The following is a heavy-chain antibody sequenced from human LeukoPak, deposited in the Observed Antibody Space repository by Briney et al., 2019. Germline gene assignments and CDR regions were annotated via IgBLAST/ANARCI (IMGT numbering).Heavy chain of an antibody. V-gene: IGHV1-46*01. Sequence: ASVKVSCKASGYTFTRYSMNWVRQAPGQGLEWVGIILPSDGSIVYGQKFQGRVTMTRDTSTSTVYMELSSLSSEDTALYYCARRYSGYAGDYWGQGTLVTVSS. CDR3: ARRYSGYAGDY. J-gene: IGHJ4*02. CDR1: GYTFTRYS. CDR2: ILPSDGSI. D-gene: IGHD5-12*01.